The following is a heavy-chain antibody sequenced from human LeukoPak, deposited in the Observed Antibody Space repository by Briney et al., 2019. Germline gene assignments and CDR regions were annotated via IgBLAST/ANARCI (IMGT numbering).Heavy chain of an antibody. J-gene: IGHJ4*02. CDR1: GYTFTGYY. Sequence: ASVKVSCKASGYTFTGYYMHWVRQAPGQGLEWMGWINPNSGGTNYAQKFQGRVTMTRDTSISTAYMELSRLRPDDTAVYYCARDKGYCSGGSCYRDYWGQGTLVTVSS. CDR3: ARDKGYCSGGSCYRDY. CDR2: INPNSGGT. V-gene: IGHV1-2*02. D-gene: IGHD2-15*01.